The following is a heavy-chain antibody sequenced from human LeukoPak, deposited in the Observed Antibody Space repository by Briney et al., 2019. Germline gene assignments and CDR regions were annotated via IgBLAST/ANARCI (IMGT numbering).Heavy chain of an antibody. CDR3: VKDVGVGASYFDN. Sequence: PGGSLRLSCAASGFTFSSCGMHWVRQSPGKGLEWVAYIRYDGGDKYYIDSVKGRFTIARDNPKETLYLQMTSLSHDDTAVYFCVKDVGVGASYFDNWGQGILVAVSS. D-gene: IGHD1-26*01. J-gene: IGHJ4*02. CDR2: IRYDGGDK. V-gene: IGHV3-30*02. CDR1: GFTFSSCG.